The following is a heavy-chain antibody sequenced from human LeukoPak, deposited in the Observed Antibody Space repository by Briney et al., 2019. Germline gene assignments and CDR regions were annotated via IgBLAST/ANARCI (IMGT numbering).Heavy chain of an antibody. CDR1: GFTFSSYG. CDR3: AKLLSGFLEWSFGDY. J-gene: IGHJ4*02. V-gene: IGHV3-30*02. Sequence: GGSLRLSCAASGFTFSSYGMHWVRQAPGKGLEWVAFIRYDGSNKYYADSVKGRFTISRDNSKNTLYLQMNSLRAEDTAVYYCAKLLSGFLEWSFGDYWGQGTLVTVSS. CDR2: IRYDGSNK. D-gene: IGHD3-3*01.